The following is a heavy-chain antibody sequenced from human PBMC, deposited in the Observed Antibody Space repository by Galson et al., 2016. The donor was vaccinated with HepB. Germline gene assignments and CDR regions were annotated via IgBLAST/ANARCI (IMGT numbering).Heavy chain of an antibody. D-gene: IGHD6-19*01. J-gene: IGHJ4*02. CDR3: ARGMVASGWYGAFDY. Sequence: SLRLSCAASGFTVSGKYMSWVRQTPGKGLEWVSAFYSGGSTYYPGSVKGRFAISSDNSKNTVFLQMNSLRVDDTAVYYCARGMVASGWYGAFDYWGQGTLVTVS. CDR1: GFTVSGKY. V-gene: IGHV3-53*01. CDR2: FYSGGST.